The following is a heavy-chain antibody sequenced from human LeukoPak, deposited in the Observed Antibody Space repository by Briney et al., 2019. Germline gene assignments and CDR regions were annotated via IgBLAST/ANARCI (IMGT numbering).Heavy chain of an antibody. Sequence: GGSLRLSCAASGFTFSSYEMNWVRQAPGKGLEWVSYISSSGSTIYYADSVKGRFTISRDNAKNSLYQQMNSLRAEDTALYHCARAEGIAAAAYAFDIWGQGTMVTVSS. J-gene: IGHJ3*02. CDR1: GFTFSSYE. CDR3: ARAEGIAAAAYAFDI. V-gene: IGHV3-48*03. CDR2: ISSSGSTI. D-gene: IGHD6-13*01.